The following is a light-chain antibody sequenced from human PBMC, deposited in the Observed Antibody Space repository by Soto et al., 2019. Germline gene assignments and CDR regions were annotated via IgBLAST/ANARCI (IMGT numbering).Light chain of an antibody. V-gene: IGKV1-5*03. Sequence: DIQMTQPPSSLSSTVGDRVTITCLASQDIGTWLAWYQQKPEKAPKVLIYRASNLQSGVPSRFSGSGSGTEFSLTINSLQADDFATYYCQQYHIYSWTFGQGTKVDIK. J-gene: IGKJ1*01. CDR2: RAS. CDR3: QQYHIYSWT. CDR1: QDIGTW.